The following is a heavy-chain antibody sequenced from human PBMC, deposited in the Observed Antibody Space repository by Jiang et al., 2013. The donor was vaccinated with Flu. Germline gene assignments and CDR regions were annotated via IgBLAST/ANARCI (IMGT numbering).Heavy chain of an antibody. CDR3: ARDAPTGYDSSGYYPPEGYFDY. CDR1: GDSVSSNSAA. CDR2: TYYRSKWYN. J-gene: IGHJ4*02. Sequence: SQTLSLTCAISGDSVSSNSAAWNWIRQSPSRGLEWLGRTYYRSKWYNDYAVSVKSRITINPDTSKNQFSLQLNSVTPEDTAVYYCARDAPTGYDSSGYYPPEGYFDYWGQGTLVTVSS. V-gene: IGHV6-1*01. D-gene: IGHD3-22*01.